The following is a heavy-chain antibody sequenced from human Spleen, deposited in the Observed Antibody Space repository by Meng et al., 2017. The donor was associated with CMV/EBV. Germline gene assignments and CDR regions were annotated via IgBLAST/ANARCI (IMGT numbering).Heavy chain of an antibody. CDR3: VRDLSRAAVRPRGMDI. V-gene: IGHV3-30*09. J-gene: IGHJ6*02. CDR1: GLSFNSYT. D-gene: IGHD6-6*01. CDR2: IGYERSDK. Sequence: GGSLRLSCAASGLSFNSYTMHWVRQAPGKGLDWVATIGYERSDKYYADSVRGRFAISRDTSRDTVYLEMNSLRPEDSAVYFCVRDLSRAAVRPRGMDIWGRGTTVTVSS.